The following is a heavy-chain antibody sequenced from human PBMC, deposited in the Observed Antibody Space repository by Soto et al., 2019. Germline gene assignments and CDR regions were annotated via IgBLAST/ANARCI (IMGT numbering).Heavy chain of an antibody. J-gene: IGHJ6*02. CDR1: GFTFSSYG. CDR2: IWYDGSNK. CDR3: ARTGITMVRGKYYYYGMDV. V-gene: IGHV3-33*01. D-gene: IGHD3-10*01. Sequence: GGSLRLSCAASGFTFSSYGMHWVRQAPGKGLEWVAVIWYDGSNKYYADSVKGRFTISRDNSKNTLYLQMNSLRAEDTAVYYCARTGITMVRGKYYYYGMDVWGQGTTVTVSS.